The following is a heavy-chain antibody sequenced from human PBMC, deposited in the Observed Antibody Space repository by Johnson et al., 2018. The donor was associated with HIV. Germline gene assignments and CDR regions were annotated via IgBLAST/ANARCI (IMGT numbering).Heavy chain of an antibody. CDR1: GFTFSSYA. V-gene: IGHV3-30-3*01. CDR2: ISYDGSNK. D-gene: IGHD2-15*01. CDR3: ASGRVGGNDAFDI. Sequence: GFTFSSYAMHWVRQAPGKGLEWVAVISYDGSNKYYADSVKGRFTISRDNSKNTLYLQMNSLRAEDTAVYYCASGRVGGNDAFDIWGQGTMVTVSS. J-gene: IGHJ3*02.